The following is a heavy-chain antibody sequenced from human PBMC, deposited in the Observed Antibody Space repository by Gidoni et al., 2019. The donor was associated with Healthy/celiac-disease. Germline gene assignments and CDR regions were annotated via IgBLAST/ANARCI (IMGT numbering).Heavy chain of an antibody. V-gene: IGHV1-2*06. Sequence: VKVSCKASGYTFTGYYMHWVRQAPGQGLEWMGRINPNSGGTNYAQKFQGRVTMTRDTSISTAYMELSRLRSDDTAVYYCARGYYYDSSGYYQHDYWGQGTLVTVSS. CDR1: GYTFTGYY. J-gene: IGHJ4*02. CDR3: ARGYYYDSSGYYQHDY. CDR2: INPNSGGT. D-gene: IGHD3-22*01.